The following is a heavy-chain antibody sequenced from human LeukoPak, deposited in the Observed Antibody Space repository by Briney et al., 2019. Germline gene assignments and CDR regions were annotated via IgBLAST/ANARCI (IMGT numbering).Heavy chain of an antibody. V-gene: IGHV5-51*01. CDR3: ARRDGYCSSTSCYADYYYGMDV. J-gene: IGHJ6*02. D-gene: IGHD2-2*01. CDR1: GYSFTSYW. CDR2: IYPGDSDT. Sequence: PGESLKISCKGSGYSFTSYWIGWVRQMPGKGLEWMGIIYPGDSDTGCSPSFQGQVTISADKPISTAYLQWSSLKASDTAMYYCARRDGYCSSTSCYADYYYGMDVWGQGTTVTVSS.